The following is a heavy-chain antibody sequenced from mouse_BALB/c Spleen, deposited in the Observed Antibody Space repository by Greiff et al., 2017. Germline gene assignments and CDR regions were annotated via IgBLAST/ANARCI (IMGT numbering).Heavy chain of an antibody. Sequence: EVQLQQSGAELVKPGASVKLSCTASGFNIKDTYMHWVKQRPEQGLEWIGRIDPANGNNKYDPKFQGKATITADTSSNTAYLQLSSLTSEDTAVYYCADYYGRSDWYFDVWGAGTTVTVSS. D-gene: IGHD1-1*01. V-gene: IGHV14-3*02. CDR2: IDPANGNN. J-gene: IGHJ1*01. CDR1: GFNIKDTY. CDR3: ADYYGRSDWYFDV.